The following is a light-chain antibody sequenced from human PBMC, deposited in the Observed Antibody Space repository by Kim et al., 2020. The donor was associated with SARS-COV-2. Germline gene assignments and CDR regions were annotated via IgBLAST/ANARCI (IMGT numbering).Light chain of an antibody. CDR1: QSILYTSNNKNY. J-gene: IGKJ2*01. CDR2: WAS. V-gene: IGKV4-1*01. Sequence: ATISCKSSQSILYTSNNKNYLAWYQQKPGQPPKLLIYWASIRESGVPDRFSGSGSGTDFTLTISSLQAEDVAVYYCQQYFRPWYTFGQGTKLEI. CDR3: QQYFRPWYT.